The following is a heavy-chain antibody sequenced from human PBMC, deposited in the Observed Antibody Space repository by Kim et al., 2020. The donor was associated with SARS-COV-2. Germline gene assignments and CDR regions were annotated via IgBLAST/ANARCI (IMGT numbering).Heavy chain of an antibody. CDR3: AREGAVAGHIDY. J-gene: IGHJ4*02. Sequence: GVSLRLSCVASGFTVSTNNMNWVRQAPGKGLEWVSLIYSAGSTYYADSVTGRFTISRDNSKNTLYLQMNSLRAEDTAMYYCAREGAVAGHIDYWGQGTLVTVST. CDR1: GFTVSTNN. V-gene: IGHV3-53*01. CDR2: IYSAGST. D-gene: IGHD6-19*01.